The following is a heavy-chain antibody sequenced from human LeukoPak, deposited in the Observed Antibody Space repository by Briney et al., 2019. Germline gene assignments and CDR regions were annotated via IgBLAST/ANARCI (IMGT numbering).Heavy chain of an antibody. CDR1: GYTFTGYY. CDR3: ARRYSSGWYYFDY. J-gene: IGHJ4*02. V-gene: IGHV1-2*02. CDR2: ISPNSGGT. D-gene: IGHD6-19*01. Sequence: ASVNVSCKASGYTFTGYYLHWVRQAPGQGLEWMGWISPNSGGTNYAQEFQGRVTMTRDTSISTAYMELSRLRSDDTAVYYCARRYSSGWYYFDYWGQRALVTVSS.